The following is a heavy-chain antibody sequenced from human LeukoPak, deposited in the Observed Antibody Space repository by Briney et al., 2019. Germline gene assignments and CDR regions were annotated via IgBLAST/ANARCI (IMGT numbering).Heavy chain of an antibody. J-gene: IGHJ3*02. CDR3: AKDWDGTNPYAFDI. CDR2: ISGSGGGT. CDR1: GFTFSSYA. D-gene: IGHD1-26*01. V-gene: IGHV3-23*01. Sequence: PGGSLRLSCAASGFTFSSYAMGWVREAPGKGLEWGSDISGSGGGTYYADFVKGRFTISRDNSKTTLHLQMNSLRADDTAVYSCAKDWDGTNPYAFDIWGQGTMVTVSS.